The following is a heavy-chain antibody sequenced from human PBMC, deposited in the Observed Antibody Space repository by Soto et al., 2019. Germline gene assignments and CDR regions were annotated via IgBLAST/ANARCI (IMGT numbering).Heavy chain of an antibody. D-gene: IGHD3-22*01. J-gene: IGHJ5*02. Sequence: SETLSLTCTVSVASISSGGYYWSWIRQHPGEGLEWIGYIYYSGSTSYNPSLKSRVTISVDTSKNQFSLKLSSVTDADTAVYYCARESKYDTSGYPPWFAPWGQGTLVTVSS. CDR3: ARESKYDTSGYPPWFAP. CDR2: IYYSGST. V-gene: IGHV4-31*03. CDR1: VASISSGGYY.